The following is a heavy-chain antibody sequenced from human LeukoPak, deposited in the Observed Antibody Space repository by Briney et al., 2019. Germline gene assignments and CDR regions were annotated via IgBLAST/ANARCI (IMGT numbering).Heavy chain of an antibody. V-gene: IGHV1-2*02. J-gene: IGHJ4*02. D-gene: IGHD2-2*01. Sequence: GASVKVSCKSSGFTFTDEYIHWVRQAPGQGLEWMGWINPYSGAINYAQKFQGRVTLTRDTSISTAYMELSRQTSGDTAVYYCARDPKSQLLLDYWGQGTLVTVSS. CDR1: GFTFTDEY. CDR2: INPYSGAI. CDR3: ARDPKSQLLLDY.